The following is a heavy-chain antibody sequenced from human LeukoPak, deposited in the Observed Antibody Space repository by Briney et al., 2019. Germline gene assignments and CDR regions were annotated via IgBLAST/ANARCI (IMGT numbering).Heavy chain of an antibody. CDR2: IDSDGTGP. CDR3: VRGGFNGN. Sequence: GGSLRLSCIASGFTFSSDRMHWDRQVPGKGLVWVSRIDSDGTGPLYADAVEGRFTISRDNAKNMLYLQMKNLRAEDSALYYCVRGGFNGNWGQGTLVTVSS. J-gene: IGHJ4*02. D-gene: IGHD2-8*01. V-gene: IGHV3-74*03. CDR1: GFTFSSDR.